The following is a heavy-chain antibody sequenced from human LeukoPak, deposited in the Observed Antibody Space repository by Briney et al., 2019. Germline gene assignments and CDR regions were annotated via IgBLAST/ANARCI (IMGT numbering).Heavy chain of an antibody. Sequence: GASVKVSCKASGGTFTTYAIIWVRQAPGQGLEWMGGFIPMFGTANYAQKIQGRVTMTRNTSISTAYMELSSLRSEDTAVYYCAGGGGPGGYYYMDVWVKGSTVTISS. CDR1: GGTFTTYA. CDR2: FIPMFGTA. V-gene: IGHV1-69*05. J-gene: IGHJ6*03. CDR3: AGGGGPGGYYYMDV. D-gene: IGHD3-10*01.